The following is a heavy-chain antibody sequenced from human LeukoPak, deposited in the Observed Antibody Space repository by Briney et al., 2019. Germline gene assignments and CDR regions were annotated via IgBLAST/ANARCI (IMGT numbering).Heavy chain of an antibody. D-gene: IGHD2-2*01. J-gene: IGHJ6*04. V-gene: IGHV3-11*06. Sequence: GGSLRLSCAASGFTFSDYYMNWIRLAPGKGLEWVSSISTSSTYTNYADSVRGRFTISRDNANNSLYLQMNSLRAEDTAVYYCARAQVVPAATYYYYYGMDVWGKGTTVTASS. CDR2: ISTSSTYT. CDR3: ARAQVVPAATYYYYYGMDV. CDR1: GFTFSDYY.